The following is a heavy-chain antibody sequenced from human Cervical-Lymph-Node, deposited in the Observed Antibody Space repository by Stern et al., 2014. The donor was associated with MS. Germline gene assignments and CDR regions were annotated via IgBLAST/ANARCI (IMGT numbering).Heavy chain of an antibody. Sequence: QVQLVQSGAEVKKPGASVKVPCKASGYTFTGYYLPWVRQAPGQGLEWMGRINPNSGDTKFAQNFQDRVTMTRDTSISAAYMELSRLRSDDTAVYYCARSLNWNDVEDYHYGLDVWGQGTTVTVSS. CDR1: GYTFTGYY. CDR3: ARSLNWNDVEDYHYGLDV. V-gene: IGHV1-2*06. J-gene: IGHJ6*02. D-gene: IGHD1-1*01. CDR2: INPNSGDT.